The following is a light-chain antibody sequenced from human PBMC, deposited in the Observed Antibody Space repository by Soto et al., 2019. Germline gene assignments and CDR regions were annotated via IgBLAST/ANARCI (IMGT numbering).Light chain of an antibody. CDR1: QSVSSSY. CDR3: QQYGTSSYT. J-gene: IGKJ2*01. V-gene: IGKV3-20*01. Sequence: EIVLTQSPGTLSFSPGERATLSCRASQSVSSSYLAWYQQKPGQAPRLLLYGASHRATGIPDRFSGSGSGTDFTLTITRLEPEDFAVYYCQQYGTSSYTFGQGTKLEIK. CDR2: GAS.